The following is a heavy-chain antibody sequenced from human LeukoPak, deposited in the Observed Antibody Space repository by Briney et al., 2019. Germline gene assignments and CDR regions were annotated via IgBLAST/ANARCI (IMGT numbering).Heavy chain of an antibody. Sequence: SVKVSCKASGGTFSSYAISWVRQAPGQGLEWMGGIIPIFGTANYAQKFQGRVTITADESTSTAYMELSSLRSEDTAVYYCARDKHAPPRYYYSSYGRDVGGQGPTVTVSS. CDR2: IIPIFGTA. CDR1: GGTFSSYA. V-gene: IGHV1-69*13. CDR3: ARDKHAPPRYYYSSYGRDV. J-gene: IGHJ6*02.